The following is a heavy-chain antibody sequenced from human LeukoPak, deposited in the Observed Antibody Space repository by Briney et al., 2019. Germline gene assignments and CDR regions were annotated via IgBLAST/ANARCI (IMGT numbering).Heavy chain of an antibody. CDR3: AKDGGRGGYFDY. D-gene: IGHD3-16*01. J-gene: IGHJ4*02. CDR1: GFTFSSYG. V-gene: IGHV3-33*06. CDR2: IWYDGSNK. Sequence: GGSLRLSCAASGFTFSSYGMHWVRQAPGKGLEWVAVIWYDGSNKYYADSVKGRFTISRDNSKNTLYLQMNSLRAEDTAVYYCAKDGGRGGYFDYWGQGTLVTVSS.